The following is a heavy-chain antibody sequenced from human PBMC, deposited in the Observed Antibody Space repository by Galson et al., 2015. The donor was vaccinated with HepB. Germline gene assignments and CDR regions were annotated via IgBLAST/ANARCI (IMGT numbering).Heavy chain of an antibody. CDR3: AKVSGYRVVTANSIDY. J-gene: IGHJ4*02. V-gene: IGHV1-18*01. CDR1: GYTFTSYG. D-gene: IGHD2-21*02. CDR2: ISAYNGNT. Sequence: SVKVSCKASGYTFTSYGISWVRQAPGQGLEWMGWISAYNGNTNYAQKLQGRFTISRDNSKNTLYLQMNSLRAEDTAVYHCAKVSGYRVVTANSIDYWGQGTLVTVSS.